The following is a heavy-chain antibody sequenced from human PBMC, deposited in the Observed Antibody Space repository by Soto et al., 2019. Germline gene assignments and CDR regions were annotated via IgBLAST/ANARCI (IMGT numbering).Heavy chain of an antibody. CDR2: IYHTGNR. V-gene: IGHV4-4*02. Sequence: QVQLQESGPGLMQPSGTLSLTCAVSGGSISDNWWSWVRQPPGKGLEWIGEIYHTGNRHYNPSLEGRVTISGDKSKNHFSLNLNSVTAADTAVYYCARHIAVSGTRGFDYWGQGILVTVSS. CDR1: GGSISDNW. CDR3: ARHIAVSGTRGFDY. D-gene: IGHD6-19*01. J-gene: IGHJ4*02.